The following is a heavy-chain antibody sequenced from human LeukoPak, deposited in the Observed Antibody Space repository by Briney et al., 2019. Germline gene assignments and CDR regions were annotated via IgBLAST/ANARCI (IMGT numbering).Heavy chain of an antibody. D-gene: IGHD3-3*01. Sequence: ASVKVSCKASGYTFTSYGISWVRQAPGQRLEWMGWISAYNGNTNYAQKLQGRVTMTTDTSTSTAYMELRSLRSDDTAVYYCARTTIFGVVIRGAFDIWGQGTMVTVSS. CDR1: GYTFTSYG. V-gene: IGHV1-18*01. J-gene: IGHJ3*02. CDR2: ISAYNGNT. CDR3: ARTTIFGVVIRGAFDI.